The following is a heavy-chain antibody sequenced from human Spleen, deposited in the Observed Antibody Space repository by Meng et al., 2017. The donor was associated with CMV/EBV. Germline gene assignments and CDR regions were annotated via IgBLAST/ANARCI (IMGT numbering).Heavy chain of an antibody. CDR2: PNPNSGAT. Sequence: SGYPFTGYHVHWLRQAPGQGLEWMAWPNPNSGATRYAQKFQGRVTMTGDTSLSTAYMEMSSLRSDDTAVYYCARETDYGGLFWYFDLWGRGTLVTVSS. D-gene: IGHD4-23*01. V-gene: IGHV1-2*02. CDR3: ARETDYGGLFWYFDL. J-gene: IGHJ2*01. CDR1: GYPFTGYH.